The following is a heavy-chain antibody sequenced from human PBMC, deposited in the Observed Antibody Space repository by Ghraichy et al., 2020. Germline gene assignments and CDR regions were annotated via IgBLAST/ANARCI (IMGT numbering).Heavy chain of an antibody. CDR2: IYGSGTT. V-gene: IGHV4-59*01. CDR3: ARPAHLSSGHARAFDI. J-gene: IGHJ3*02. CDR1: GGSMSSYY. Sequence: SETLSLTCTVSGGSMSSYYWSWIRQSTGKGLEWIGYIYGSGTTNYNPSLKSRVTMSVDTSKNQFSLKMSSVTAADTAVYYCARPAHLSSGHARAFDIWGQGTMVTVSS. D-gene: IGHD3-22*01.